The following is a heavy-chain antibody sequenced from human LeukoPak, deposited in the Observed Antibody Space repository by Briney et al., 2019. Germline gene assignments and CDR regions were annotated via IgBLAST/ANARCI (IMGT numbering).Heavy chain of an antibody. CDR3: ASSPRITMIVA. CDR2: INHSGST. V-gene: IGHV4-34*01. D-gene: IGHD3-22*01. Sequence: PSETLSLTCAVYGGSFSGCYWSWIRQPPGKGLEWIGEINHSGSTNYNPSLKSRVTISVDTSKNQFSLKLSSVTAADTAVYYCASSPRITMIVAWGQGTLVTVSS. CDR1: GGSFSGCY. J-gene: IGHJ5*02.